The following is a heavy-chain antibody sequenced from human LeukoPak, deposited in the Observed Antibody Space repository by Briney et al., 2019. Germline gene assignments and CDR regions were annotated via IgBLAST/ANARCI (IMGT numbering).Heavy chain of an antibody. V-gene: IGHV3-20*04. D-gene: IGHD3-3*01. Sequence: PGGSLRLSCAASGFTFDDYGMSWVRQTPGKGLEWVSGINWNGGSTGYADSVKGRFTISRDNAKNSLYLQMNSLRAEDTAFYYCARARITIFGVVIRDALDIWGQGTMVTVSS. J-gene: IGHJ3*02. CDR1: GFTFDDYG. CDR3: ARARITIFGVVIRDALDI. CDR2: INWNGGST.